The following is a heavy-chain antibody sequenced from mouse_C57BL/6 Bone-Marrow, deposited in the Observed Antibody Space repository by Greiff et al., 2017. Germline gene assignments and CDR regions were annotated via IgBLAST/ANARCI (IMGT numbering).Heavy chain of an antibody. CDR3: ARFTTVPGDY. Sequence: QVQLQQPGAELVQPGASVKLSCKASGYTFTSYWMHWVKQRPGQGLEWIGMIHPNSGSTNYNEKFKSKATLTVDKSSSTAYMQLSSLTSEDSAVYYCARFTTVPGDYWGQGTTLTVSS. V-gene: IGHV1-64*01. J-gene: IGHJ2*01. CDR1: GYTFTSYW. CDR2: IHPNSGST. D-gene: IGHD1-1*01.